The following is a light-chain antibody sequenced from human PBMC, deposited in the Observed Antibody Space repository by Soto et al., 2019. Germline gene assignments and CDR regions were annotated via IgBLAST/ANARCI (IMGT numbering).Light chain of an antibody. J-gene: IGKJ5*01. Sequence: EIVLTQSPGTLSLSAGESATLLCRASHFVSSRNLAWYQQKPGQAPRLLIYGASSRAPGIPDRFSGSGSGTDFTLTITPLEPEDFAVYYCQQYGSSPITFGQGTRLEI. V-gene: IGKV3-20*01. CDR2: GAS. CDR1: HFVSSRN. CDR3: QQYGSSPIT.